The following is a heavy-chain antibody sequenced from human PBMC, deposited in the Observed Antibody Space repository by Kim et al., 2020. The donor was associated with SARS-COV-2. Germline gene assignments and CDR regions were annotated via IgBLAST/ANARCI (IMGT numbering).Heavy chain of an antibody. CDR3: ARDRYSSGWYPIDY. D-gene: IGHD6-19*01. V-gene: IGHV3-7*01. CDR2: IKQDGSEK. CDR1: GFTFSNYW. J-gene: IGHJ4*02. Sequence: GGSLRLSCAASGFTFSNYWMSWVRQTPGKGLECVAQIKQDGSEKNYVDSVKGRFNISRDNAKNLVYLQMNSLGVEDTAVYFCARDRYSSGWYPIDYWGQGTLVTVS.